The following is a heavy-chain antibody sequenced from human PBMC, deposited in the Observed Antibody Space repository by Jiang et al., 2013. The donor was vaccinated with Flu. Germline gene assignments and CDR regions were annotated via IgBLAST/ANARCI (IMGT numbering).Heavy chain of an antibody. J-gene: IGHJ6*03. D-gene: IGHD3-22*01. CDR3: AILPDSSGYYSYYYYMDV. CDR1: GGSFSGYY. CDR2: INHSGST. V-gene: IGHV4-34*01. Sequence: RLLKPSETLSLTCAVYGGSFSGYYWSWIRQPPGKGLEWIGEINHSGSTNYNPSLKSRVTISVDTSKNQFSLKLSSVTAADTAVYYCAILPDSSGYYSYYYYMDVWGKG.